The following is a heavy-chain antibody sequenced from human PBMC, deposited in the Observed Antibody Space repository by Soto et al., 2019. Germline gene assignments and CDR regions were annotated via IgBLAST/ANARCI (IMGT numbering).Heavy chain of an antibody. CDR3: GRGRSGQIVVFY. CDR1: GYTFTGHY. CDR2: IGPESGAT. D-gene: IGHD1-26*01. J-gene: IGHJ4*02. V-gene: IGHV1-2*02. Sequence: ASVKVSCKASGYTFTGHYIHWVRQAPEQGPEWMGEIGPESGATRYARRFQGRVTMTRDMSITTVYMELNNLSPDDTAVYYCGRGRSGQIVVFYWGQGTPVTVSS.